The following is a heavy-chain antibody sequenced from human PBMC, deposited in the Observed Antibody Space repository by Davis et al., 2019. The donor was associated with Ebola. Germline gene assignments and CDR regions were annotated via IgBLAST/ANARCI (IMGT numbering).Heavy chain of an antibody. J-gene: IGHJ6*03. CDR2: IFHTGST. D-gene: IGHD4-17*01. Sequence: PSETLSLTCTVSGVSISGYDYYWSWIRQSPGRGLEWMGYIFHTGSTYYNPSLKSRVTISVDSSKNQISLELTSVTAADTAVYYCAKVGGDSYYFYMDVWGKGTTVTVSS. CDR3: AKVGGDSYYFYMDV. V-gene: IGHV4-30-4*01. CDR1: GVSISGYDYY.